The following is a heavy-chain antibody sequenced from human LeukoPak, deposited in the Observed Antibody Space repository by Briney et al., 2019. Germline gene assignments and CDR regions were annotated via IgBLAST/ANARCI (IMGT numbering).Heavy chain of an antibody. CDR1: GFTLSSYG. J-gene: IGHJ3*02. D-gene: IGHD3-22*01. CDR3: ARGPMYYYDSSGTPFDI. V-gene: IGHV3-33*01. Sequence: GGSLRLSCTASGFTLSSYGMHWVRQAPGKGLEWVTVIWHDGSNKYYADSVNGRFTISRDNSKNTLYLQMNSLRAEDTAVYYCARGPMYYYDSSGTPFDIWGQGTMVTVSS. CDR2: IWHDGSNK.